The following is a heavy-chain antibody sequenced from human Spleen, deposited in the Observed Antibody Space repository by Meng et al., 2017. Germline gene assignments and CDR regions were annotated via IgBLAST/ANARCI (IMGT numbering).Heavy chain of an antibody. CDR3: ARSPIDKYDLSALPLDY. CDR2: ISGNGVT. Sequence: GESLKISCAASGFTVSHNYMSWVRQAPGKGLEGVSSISGNGVTYYADSVKGRFTISRDNSKNTVFLQINSLRVEDTAVYYCARSPIDKYDLSALPLDYWGQGTLVTVSS. CDR1: GFTVSHNY. V-gene: IGHV3-66*02. J-gene: IGHJ4*02. D-gene: IGHD3-16*01.